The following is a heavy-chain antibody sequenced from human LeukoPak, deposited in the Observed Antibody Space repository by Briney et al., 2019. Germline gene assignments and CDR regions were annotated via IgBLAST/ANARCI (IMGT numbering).Heavy chain of an antibody. CDR3: AREGLGDGFDM. CDR2: INSDGRST. J-gene: IGHJ3*02. V-gene: IGHV3-74*01. CDR1: GFSLNSFW. D-gene: IGHD3/OR15-3a*01. Sequence: GGSLRLSCSASGFSLNSFWMHWVRQAPGKVLVWVSRINSDGRSTTYADSVRGRFSISRDNAKNTLYLQMTSLRAEDTAVYYCAREGLGDGFDMWGQGTMVTVSS.